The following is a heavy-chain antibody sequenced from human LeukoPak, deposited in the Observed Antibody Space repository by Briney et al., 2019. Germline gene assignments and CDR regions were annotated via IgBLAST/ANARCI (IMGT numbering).Heavy chain of an antibody. CDR2: ISTSSSYM. D-gene: IGHD4-11*01. CDR1: EFTFSSYN. CDR3: ARVRTVDYDAFDI. Sequence: GGSLRLSCAASEFTFSSYNMNWVRQAPGKGLEWVSSISTSSSYMYHADSVKGRFTISRDNAKNSLYLQMNSLRAEDTAVYYCARVRTVDYDAFDIWGQGTMVTVSS. J-gene: IGHJ3*02. V-gene: IGHV3-21*01.